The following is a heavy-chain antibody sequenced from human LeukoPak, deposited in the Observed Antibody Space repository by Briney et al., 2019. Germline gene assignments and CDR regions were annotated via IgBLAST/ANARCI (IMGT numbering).Heavy chain of an antibody. CDR3: AKSSLSSSWYMGLDY. CDR2: ISYDGSNK. Sequence: PGGSLRLSCAASGFTFSSYGMHWVRQAPGKGLEWVAVISYDGSNKYCADSVKGRFTISRDNSKNTLYLQMNSLRAEDTAVYYCAKSSLSSSWYMGLDYWGQGTLVTVS. V-gene: IGHV3-30*18. J-gene: IGHJ4*02. CDR1: GFTFSSYG. D-gene: IGHD6-13*01.